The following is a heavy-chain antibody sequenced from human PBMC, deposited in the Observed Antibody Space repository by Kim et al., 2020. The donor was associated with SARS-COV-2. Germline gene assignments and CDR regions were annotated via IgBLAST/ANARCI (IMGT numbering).Heavy chain of an antibody. D-gene: IGHD2-21*02. CDR3: ARHVVAVTRYFDL. CDR2: IYYSGST. J-gene: IGHJ2*01. Sequence: SETLSLTCTVSGGSISSSSYYWGWIRQPPGKGLEWIGSIYYSGSTYYNPSLKSRVTISVDTSKNQFSLKLSSVTAADTAVYYCARHVVAVTRYFDLWGRGTLVTVSS. CDR1: GGSISSSSYY. V-gene: IGHV4-39*01.